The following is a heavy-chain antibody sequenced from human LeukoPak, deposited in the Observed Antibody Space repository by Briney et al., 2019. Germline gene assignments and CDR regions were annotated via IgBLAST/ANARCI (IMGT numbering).Heavy chain of an antibody. V-gene: IGHV3-23*01. CDR3: ARYSGSYYYPPAWDL. J-gene: IGHJ4*02. D-gene: IGHD1-26*01. CDR2: ISVNGGTT. Sequence: GGSLRLSCAASGFTFSSYAMTWVRQAPGKGLEWVSSISVNGGTTYYADSVKGRFTISRDSSKNTLYLQMNSLRAEDTAVYYCARYSGSYYYPPAWDLWGQGTLVTVSS. CDR1: GFTFSSYA.